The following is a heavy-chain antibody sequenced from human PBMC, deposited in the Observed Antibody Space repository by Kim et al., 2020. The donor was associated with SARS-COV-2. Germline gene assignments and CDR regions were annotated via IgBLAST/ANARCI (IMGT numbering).Heavy chain of an antibody. CDR3: ARERYTMPRPGCDY. V-gene: IGHV1-46*01. J-gene: IGHJ4*02. Sequence: AQKFQGRVTMTRDTSTSTVYMELSSLRSEDTAVYYCARERYTMPRPGCDYWGQGTLVTVSS. D-gene: IGHD3-16*02.